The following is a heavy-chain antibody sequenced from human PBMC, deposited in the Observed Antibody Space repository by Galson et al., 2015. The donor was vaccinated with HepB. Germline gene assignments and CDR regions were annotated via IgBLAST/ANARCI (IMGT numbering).Heavy chain of an antibody. D-gene: IGHD6-13*01. Sequence: SLRLSCAASGFTFSTYGMHWVRQAPGKGLEWVAVIWYDGSNKYYADSVKGRFTISRDNSKNTLYLEMNSLRAEDTAVFYCAKVGQQLVTHDAFDIWGQGTMVTVSS. CDR2: IWYDGSNK. CDR3: AKVGQQLVTHDAFDI. V-gene: IGHV3-33*06. CDR1: GFTFSTYG. J-gene: IGHJ3*02.